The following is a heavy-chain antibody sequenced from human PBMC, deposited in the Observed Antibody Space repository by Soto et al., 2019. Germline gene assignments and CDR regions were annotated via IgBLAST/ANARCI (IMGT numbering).Heavy chain of an antibody. CDR1: GFTFSSYG. D-gene: IGHD4-17*01. CDR2: ISYDGSNK. J-gene: IGHJ4*02. CDR3: AKGNYGDYRFFDS. Sequence: PXGSLRLSCAAAGFTFSSYGMHWVRQAPGKGLEWVAVISYDGSNKYYADSVKGRFTISRDNSKNTLYLQMNSLRAEDTAVYYCAKGNYGDYRFFDSWGQGTLVTVSS. V-gene: IGHV3-30*18.